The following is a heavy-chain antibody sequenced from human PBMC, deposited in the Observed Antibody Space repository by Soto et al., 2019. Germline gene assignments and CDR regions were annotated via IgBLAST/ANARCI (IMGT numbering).Heavy chain of an antibody. CDR1: GLTVSSNY. Sequence: EVQLVESGGGLVQPGGSLRLSCAASGLTVSSNYMSWVRQAPGKGLEWVSVIYSNGNTYYADSVKGRFTISRDNSKNTVYLQMNSLRAEDTAVSDCAREQPPALCFGMDVWGQGTAVTVSS. D-gene: IGHD2-15*01. CDR2: IYSNGNT. V-gene: IGHV3-66*01. J-gene: IGHJ6*02. CDR3: AREQPPALCFGMDV.